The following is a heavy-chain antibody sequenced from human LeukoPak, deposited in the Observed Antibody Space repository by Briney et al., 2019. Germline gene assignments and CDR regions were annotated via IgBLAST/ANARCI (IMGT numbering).Heavy chain of an antibody. D-gene: IGHD1-26*01. Sequence: GGSLRLSCAASGFTFSSYWMNWVRQAPGKGLEWVANINQDGTEKYYADSVKGRFTISRDNAKNSLYLQMNSLRAEDTALYYCARDQEWELLSSAFDIWGQGTMVTVSS. CDR2: INQDGTEK. J-gene: IGHJ3*02. V-gene: IGHV3-7*03. CDR3: ARDQEWELLSSAFDI. CDR1: GFTFSSYW.